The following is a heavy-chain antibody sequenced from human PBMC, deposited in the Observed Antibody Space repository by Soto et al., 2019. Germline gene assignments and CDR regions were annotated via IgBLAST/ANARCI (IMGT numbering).Heavy chain of an antibody. CDR1: GGSFSSSSHY. J-gene: IGHJ4*01. V-gene: IGHV4-39*01. CDR2: IYYDGRT. CDR3: ARRSHTNWPAY. Sequence: PSETLSLTCTVSGGSFSSSSHYWVWIRQPPGKGLEGVGSIYYDGRTYYNASLKSRGTISVDTSKNQLSLKVNSVTVADTDVYYCARRSHTNWPAYWGHGTQVTVSS. D-gene: IGHD2-8*01.